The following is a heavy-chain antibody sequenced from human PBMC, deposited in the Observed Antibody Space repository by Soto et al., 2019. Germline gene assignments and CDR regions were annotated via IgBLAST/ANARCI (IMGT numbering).Heavy chain of an antibody. J-gene: IGHJ6*03. CDR1: GFTFSSYA. Sequence: ESGGGLVQPGGSLRLSCAASGFTFSSYAMHWVRQAPGKGLEYVSAISSNGGSTYYANSVKGRFTISRDNSKNTLYLQMGSLRAEDMAVYYCARGSGSWYGYYYYMDVWGKGTTVTVSS. CDR2: ISSNGGST. V-gene: IGHV3-64*01. CDR3: ARGSGSWYGYYYYMDV. D-gene: IGHD6-13*01.